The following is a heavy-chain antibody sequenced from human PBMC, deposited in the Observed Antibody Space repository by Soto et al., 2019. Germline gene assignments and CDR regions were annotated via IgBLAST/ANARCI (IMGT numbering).Heavy chain of an antibody. D-gene: IGHD6-13*01. CDR1: GFTFSSYS. V-gene: IGHV3-48*02. J-gene: IGHJ4*02. CDR2: ISSSSSTI. Sequence: PCGSLRLSCAASGFTFSSYSMNWVRQAQGKGLEWVSYISSSSSTIYYADSVKGRFTISRDNAKNSLYLQMNSMRDEDTAVYYCARDLGWSIAADVLFGYWGQGTLVTVSS. CDR3: ARDLGWSIAADVLFGY.